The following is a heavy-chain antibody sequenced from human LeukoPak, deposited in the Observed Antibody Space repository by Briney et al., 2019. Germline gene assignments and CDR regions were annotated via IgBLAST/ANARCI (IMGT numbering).Heavy chain of an antibody. Sequence: GGSLRLSCAASGFTFSSYWMSWVRQASGKRLEWVATINQDGSERYYVDSVKGRFTISRDNAKNSLYLQMNSLKAEDRAVCYCARDTAGCDYWGQGTLVTVSS. V-gene: IGHV3-7*03. CDR3: ARDTAGCDY. CDR1: GFTFSSYW. D-gene: IGHD5-18*01. CDR2: INQDGSER. J-gene: IGHJ4*02.